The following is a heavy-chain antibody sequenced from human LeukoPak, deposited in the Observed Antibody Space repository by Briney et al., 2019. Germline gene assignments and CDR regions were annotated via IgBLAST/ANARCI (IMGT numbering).Heavy chain of an antibody. J-gene: IGHJ3*02. Sequence: PGGSLRLSCAASGFTASSNYMSWVRQAPGKGLEWVSVIYSGGSTYYADSVKGRFTISRDNSKNTLYLQMNSLRAEDTAVYYCARGGPYYYDAFDIWGQGTMVTVSS. D-gene: IGHD3-10*01. CDR2: IYSGGST. V-gene: IGHV3-66*02. CDR1: GFTASSNY. CDR3: ARGGPYYYDAFDI.